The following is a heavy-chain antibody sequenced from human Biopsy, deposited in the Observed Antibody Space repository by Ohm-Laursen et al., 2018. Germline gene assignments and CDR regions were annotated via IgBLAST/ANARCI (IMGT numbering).Heavy chain of an antibody. Sequence: SLRLSCAASGFTFSRSVMHWVRQAPGKGLVWVSSINSDGSRITYVDSVKGRFTISRDNSKSSLYLQMNSLRDEDTAVYYCARGPSGTAAGRFASWGQGTLVTVSS. D-gene: IGHD6-13*01. CDR1: GFTFSRSV. V-gene: IGHV3-74*01. CDR2: INSDGSRI. CDR3: ARGPSGTAAGRFAS. J-gene: IGHJ4*02.